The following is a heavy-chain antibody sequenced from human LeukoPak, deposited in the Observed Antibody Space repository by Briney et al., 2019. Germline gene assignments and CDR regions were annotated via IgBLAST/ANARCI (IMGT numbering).Heavy chain of an antibody. CDR2: INPSGGST. CDR3: ARVEGIAARKSRGAFDI. V-gene: IGHV1-46*01. CDR1: GYTFTSYY. Sequence: ASVKVSCKASGYTFTSYYMHWVRQAPGQGLEWMGIINPSGGSTSYAQKFQGRVTMTRDMSTSTVYMELSSLRSEDTAVYYCARVEGIAARKSRGAFDIWGQGTMVTVSS. D-gene: IGHD6-6*01. J-gene: IGHJ3*02.